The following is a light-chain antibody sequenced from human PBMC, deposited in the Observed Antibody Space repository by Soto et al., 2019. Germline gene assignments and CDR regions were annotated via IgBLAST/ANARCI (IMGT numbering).Light chain of an antibody. CDR1: QSPLHSSNNKNF. CDR2: WAS. CDR3: QEYYSSPWT. Sequence: DIVMTQPPDSLAVSLGERATINCKSSQSPLHSSNNKNFLAWYQQKPGQPPKLLIYWASTRESGVPDRFSGSGSGADFTLTISSLQVEDVAVYYCQEYYSSPWTFGQGTKVEIK. V-gene: IGKV4-1*01. J-gene: IGKJ1*01.